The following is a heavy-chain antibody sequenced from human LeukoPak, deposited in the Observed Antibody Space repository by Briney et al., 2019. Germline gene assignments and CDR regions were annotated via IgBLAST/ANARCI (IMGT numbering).Heavy chain of an antibody. D-gene: IGHD6-19*01. CDR2: ISGSGGST. V-gene: IGHV3-23*01. Sequence: GGSLRLSCAASGFTFSSYAMSWVRQAPGKGLEWVSAISGSGGSTYYADSVKGRFTISRDNSKNTLYLQMNGLRAEDTAIYYCAKTRGWPYYFDYWGQGTLVTVSS. CDR3: AKTRGWPYYFDY. J-gene: IGHJ4*02. CDR1: GFTFSSYA.